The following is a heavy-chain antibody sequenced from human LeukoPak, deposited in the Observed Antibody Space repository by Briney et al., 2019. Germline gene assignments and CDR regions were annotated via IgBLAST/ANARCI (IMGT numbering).Heavy chain of an antibody. CDR1: GFTFSSYS. CDR2: ISSSSSYI. J-gene: IGHJ4*02. Sequence: PGGSLRLSCAASGFTFSSYSMNWVRQAPGKGLELVSSISSSSSYIYYADSVKGRFTISRDNAKNSLYLQMNSLRAEDTAVYYCAREGEWELRYFDYWGQGTLVTVSS. CDR3: AREGEWELRYFDY. V-gene: IGHV3-21*01. D-gene: IGHD1-26*01.